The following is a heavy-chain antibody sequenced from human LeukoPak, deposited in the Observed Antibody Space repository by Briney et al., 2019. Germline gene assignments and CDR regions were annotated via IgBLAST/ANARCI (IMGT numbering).Heavy chain of an antibody. D-gene: IGHD6-19*01. CDR2: INHSGST. J-gene: IGHJ3*02. Sequence: LETLSLTCAVYGGSFSGYYWSWIRQPPGKGLEWIGEINHSGSTNYNPSLKSRVTISVDTSKNQFSLKLSSVTAADTAVYYCAREYSSGWYGPYFDIWGQGTMVTVSS. V-gene: IGHV4-34*01. CDR1: GGSFSGYY. CDR3: AREYSSGWYGPYFDI.